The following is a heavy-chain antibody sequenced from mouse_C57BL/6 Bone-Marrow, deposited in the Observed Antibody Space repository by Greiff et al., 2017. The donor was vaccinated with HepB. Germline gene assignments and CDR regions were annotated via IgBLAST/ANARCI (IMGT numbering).Heavy chain of an antibody. Sequence: EVQVVESGTVLARPGASVKMSCKTSGYTFTSYWMHWVKQRPGQGLEWIGAIYPGNSDTSYNQKFKGKAKLTADTSASTAYMELSSLTNEDSAVYYCTPLTGAYMDYWGQGTSVTVSS. V-gene: IGHV1-5*01. J-gene: IGHJ4*01. CDR3: TPLTGAYMDY. CDR2: IYPGNSDT. CDR1: GYTFTSYW. D-gene: IGHD4-1*01.